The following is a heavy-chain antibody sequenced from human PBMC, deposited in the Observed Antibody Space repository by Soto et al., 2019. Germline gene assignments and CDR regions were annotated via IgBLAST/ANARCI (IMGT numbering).Heavy chain of an antibody. Sequence: PWGSLSLSCAASGFTFSTYPMSWVRQAPGKGLEWVSAISGSGGSTYYADSVKGRFTISRDNSKNTLYLQMNSLRAEDTAVYYCAILQILNEPPDAFDIWGQGTMVTVSS. CDR3: AILQILNEPPDAFDI. J-gene: IGHJ3*02. V-gene: IGHV3-23*01. CDR1: GFTFSTYP. CDR2: ISGSGGST. D-gene: IGHD4-4*01.